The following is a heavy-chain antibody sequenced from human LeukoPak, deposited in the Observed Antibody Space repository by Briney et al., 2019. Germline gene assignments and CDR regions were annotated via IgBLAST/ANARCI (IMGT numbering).Heavy chain of an antibody. CDR2: INPSGGST. CDR3: ARDAYPTRITIFGVVIHYYGMDV. V-gene: IGHV1-46*01. J-gene: IGHJ6*02. CDR1: GYTFTSYY. Sequence: ASVKVSCKASGYTFTSYYMHWVRQAPGQGLEWMGIINPSGGSTSYAQKFQGRVTMTRDTSTSTVYMELSSLRSEDTAVYYCARDAYPTRITIFGVVIHYYGMDVWGQGTTVTVPS. D-gene: IGHD3-3*01.